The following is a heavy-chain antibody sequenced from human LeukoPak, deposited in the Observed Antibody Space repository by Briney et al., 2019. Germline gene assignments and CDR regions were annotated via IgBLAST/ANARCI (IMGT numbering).Heavy chain of an antibody. CDR1: GFTFSSYW. J-gene: IGHJ4*02. CDR3: AKDKDYGSGSLTYFDY. V-gene: IGHV3-74*01. CDR2: INSDGRST. Sequence: GGSLRLSCAASGFTFSSYWMYWVRQTPGEGLVWVSRINSDGRSTDYADSVKGRFTISRDNAKNSLYLQMNSLRAEDPALYYCAKDKDYGSGSLTYFDYWGQGTLVTVSS. D-gene: IGHD3-10*01.